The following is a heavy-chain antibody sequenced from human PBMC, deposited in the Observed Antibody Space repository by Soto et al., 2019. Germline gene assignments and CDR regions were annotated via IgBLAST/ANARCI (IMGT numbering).Heavy chain of an antibody. CDR1: GDSMTNYY. CDR2: IYYSGST. V-gene: IGHV4-59*08. J-gene: IGHJ4*02. D-gene: IGHD6-6*01. CDR3: DRRRPSATSDY. Sequence: SETLSLTCTFSGDSMTNYYWNLLRQPPGKGLEWIGYIYYSGSTNYNPSLKSRVTISVDTSKNQFSLKLSSVTAADTAIYYCDRRRPSATSDYRGQGSLGSVSS.